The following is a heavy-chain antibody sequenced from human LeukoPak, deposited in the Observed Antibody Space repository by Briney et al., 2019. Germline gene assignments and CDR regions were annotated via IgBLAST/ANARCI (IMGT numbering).Heavy chain of an antibody. CDR1: GYTFTNYW. J-gene: IGHJ2*01. D-gene: IGHD5-12*01. CDR3: ASPGMGYSGYDGYWYFDL. CDR2: IDPSDSYI. Sequence: GESLKISCKGSGYTFTNYWIGWVRQMPGKGLEGMGRIDPSDSYINYSPSFQGHVTISADKCNTTAYLQWSTPKAPDTAMYYCASPGMGYSGYDGYWYFDLWGRGTLVTVSS. V-gene: IGHV5-10-1*01.